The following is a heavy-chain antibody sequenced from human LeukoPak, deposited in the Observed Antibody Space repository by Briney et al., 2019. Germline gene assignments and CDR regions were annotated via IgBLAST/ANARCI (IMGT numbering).Heavy chain of an antibody. CDR2: ICYSGST. CDR3: ARDLGGLRDY. V-gene: IGHV4-30-4*01. D-gene: IGHD3-16*01. J-gene: IGHJ4*02. CDR1: GGSISSGDYY. Sequence: SETLSLTCTVSGGSISSGDYYWSWIRQPPGKGLEWIGYICYSGSTYYNPSLKSRVTISVDTSKNQFSLKLSSVTAADTAVYYCARDLGGLRDYWGQGTLVTVSS.